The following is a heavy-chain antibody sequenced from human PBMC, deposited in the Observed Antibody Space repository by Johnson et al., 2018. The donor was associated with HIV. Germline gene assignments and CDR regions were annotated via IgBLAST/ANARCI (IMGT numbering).Heavy chain of an antibody. CDR2: ISYDGSNR. J-gene: IGHJ3*02. Sequence: QVQLVESGGGVVQPGRSLRLSCAASGFTFSSYGMHWVRQAPGKGLEWVAVISYDGSNRYYADSVKGRFTISRDNSKNTLYLQMNSLRAEDTAVYYCAKDLEHILTYAFYIWGQGTMVTVSS. D-gene: IGHD2-21*01. CDR3: AKDLEHILTYAFYI. V-gene: IGHV3-30*18. CDR1: GFTFSSYG.